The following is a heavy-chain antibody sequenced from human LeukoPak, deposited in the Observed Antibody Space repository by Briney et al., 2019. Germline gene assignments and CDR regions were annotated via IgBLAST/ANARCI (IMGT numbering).Heavy chain of an antibody. V-gene: IGHV3-7*01. CDR3: AKSGGFFDT. Sequence: PGGSLRLSCAVSGFTFTNYWMTWVRQAPGKGLEWVANIGQDGTDKYYVDSVVGRFTISRDNAQNLLYLRMNSLRAEDTGVYFCAKSGGFFDTWGQGTMVTVSS. D-gene: IGHD1-26*01. CDR2: IGQDGTDK. J-gene: IGHJ4*02. CDR1: GFTFTNYW.